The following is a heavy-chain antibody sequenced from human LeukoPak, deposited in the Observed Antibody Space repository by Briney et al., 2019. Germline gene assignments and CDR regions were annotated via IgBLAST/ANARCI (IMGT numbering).Heavy chain of an antibody. D-gene: IGHD6-13*01. Sequence: GGSLRLSCAASGFTFSSYAMRWVRQAPGKGLEWVSTISGSGDSTYYADSVKGQFTISRDNSKTTVYLQMNSLRAEDTAVYYCAKDALSSRLTNDPFGWFDPWGQGTLVTVSS. CDR2: ISGSGDST. CDR3: AKDALSSRLTNDPFGWFDP. CDR1: GFTFSSYA. J-gene: IGHJ5*02. V-gene: IGHV3-23*01.